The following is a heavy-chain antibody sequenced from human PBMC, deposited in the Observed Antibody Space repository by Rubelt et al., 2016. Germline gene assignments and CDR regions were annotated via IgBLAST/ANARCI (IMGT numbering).Heavy chain of an antibody. Sequence: QVQLQQWGAGLLKPSETLSLTCAVYGGSFSGYYWSWIRQPPGKGLEWIGEINHSGSTNYNPATKGRVTLSVDTAKTPFSLRLNSVTAADTAVYYCARGPTVTTPSSWGQGTLVTVSS. V-gene: IGHV4-34*01. D-gene: IGHD4-17*01. CDR1: GGSFSGYY. CDR3: ARGPTVTTPSS. J-gene: IGHJ4*02. CDR2: INHSGST.